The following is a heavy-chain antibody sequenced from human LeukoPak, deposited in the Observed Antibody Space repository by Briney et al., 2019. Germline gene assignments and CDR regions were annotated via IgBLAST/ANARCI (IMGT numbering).Heavy chain of an antibody. V-gene: IGHV3-48*03. D-gene: IGHD6-19*01. CDR1: GFTFGRFW. CDR3: ARDRIKQWLAPAGWYFDL. J-gene: IGHJ2*01. Sequence: PGGSLRLSCAASGFTFGRFWMSWVRQAPGKGLEWVSYISSSGSTIYYADSVKGRFTISRDNAKNSLYLQMNSLRAEDTAVYYCARDRIKQWLAPAGWYFDLWGRGTLVTVSS. CDR2: ISSSGSTI.